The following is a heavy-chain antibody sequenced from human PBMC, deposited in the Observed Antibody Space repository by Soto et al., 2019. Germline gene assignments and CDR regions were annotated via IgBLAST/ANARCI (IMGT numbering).Heavy chain of an antibody. D-gene: IGHD6-19*01. CDR1: GFSFSNHW. V-gene: IGHV3-7*05. J-gene: IGHJ4*02. Sequence: GGSLRLSCAASGFSFSNHWMNWVRQAPGGRLEWVANIKEDGSEKYYVDSVKGRFTISRDNARNSLYLEMNSLRAEDTAVYHCVTGYTSGWWDYWGQGTLVTVSS. CDR2: IKEDGSEK. CDR3: VTGYTSGWWDY.